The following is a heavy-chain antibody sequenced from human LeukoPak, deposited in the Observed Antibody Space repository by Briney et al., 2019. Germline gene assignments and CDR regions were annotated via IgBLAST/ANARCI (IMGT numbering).Heavy chain of an antibody. J-gene: IGHJ4*02. V-gene: IGHV3-48*03. CDR3: ARIDYDSSGYYYHFDY. CDR1: GFTFSSYE. CDR2: ISSSGSTI. D-gene: IGHD3-22*01. Sequence: GGSLRLSCAASGFTFSSYEMNWVRQAPGRGLEWVSYISSSGSTIYYADSVKGRFTISRDNAKNSLYLQMNSLRAEDTAVYYCARIDYDSSGYYYHFDYWGQGTLVTVSS.